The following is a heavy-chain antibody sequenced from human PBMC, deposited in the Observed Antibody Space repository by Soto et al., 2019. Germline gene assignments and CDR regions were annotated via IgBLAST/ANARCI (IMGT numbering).Heavy chain of an antibody. CDR1: GYTFTNYD. CDR3: ARSPPRVEKNNYAGGWFDP. V-gene: IGHV1-8*01. J-gene: IGHJ5*02. Sequence: APVKVSCTASGYTFTNYDINWVRQATGQGLEWMGWINPNSGNTGYPQKFQGRVTMTRNTSISTAYMELSSLRFEDTAVYYCARSPPRVEKNNYAGGWFDPWGQGTLVTVSS. CDR2: INPNSGNT. D-gene: IGHD4-4*01.